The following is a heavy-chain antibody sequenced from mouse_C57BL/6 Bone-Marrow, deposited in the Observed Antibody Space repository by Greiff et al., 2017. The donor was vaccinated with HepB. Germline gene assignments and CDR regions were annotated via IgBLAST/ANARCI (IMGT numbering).Heavy chain of an antibody. J-gene: IGHJ3*01. CDR3: ARRVYYSSCLFAY. V-gene: IGHV1-64*01. D-gene: IGHD2-5*01. CDR2: IHPNSGST. CDR1: GYTFTSYW. Sequence: QVQLQQPGAELVKPGASVKLSCTASGYTFTSYWMHWVKQRPGPGLAWIGMIHPNSGSTNYNEKFKSKATLTVDKSSSTAYMQLSSLTSEDSAVYYCARRVYYSSCLFAYWGQGTLVTVSA.